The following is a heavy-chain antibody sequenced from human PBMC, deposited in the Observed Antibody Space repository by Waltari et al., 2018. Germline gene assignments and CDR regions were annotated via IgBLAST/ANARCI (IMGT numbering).Heavy chain of an antibody. D-gene: IGHD2-21*01. CDR2: IYSSGST. V-gene: IGHV4-61*09. CDR1: GDSISGSYY. Sequence: QLQLQHSGPGLVKPSQTLSLACPLSGDSISGSYYWYWVRQTAGEGLEWLGYIYSSGSTKYNPSLQSRATISIVNKTQFSLKLAAVTAADTAVYYCARSDVVVAPARNNYYFPMEVWGQGTTVTVSS. J-gene: IGHJ6*03. CDR3: ARSDVVVAPARNNYYFPMEV.